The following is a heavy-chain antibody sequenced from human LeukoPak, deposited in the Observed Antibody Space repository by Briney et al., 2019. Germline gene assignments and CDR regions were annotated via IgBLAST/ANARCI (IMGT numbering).Heavy chain of an antibody. CDR3: ARDLANCDGDCSDWYFDL. CDR2: ISVNNGNT. J-gene: IGHJ2*01. CDR1: GYAFASYG. Sequence: ASVKVSCKSSGYAFASYGISWVRQAPGQGLEWMGWISVNNGNTHYAQKFQGRVTMTTDTSTSTAYMELRSLRSDDTAVYYCARDLANCDGDCSDWYFDLWGRGTLVTVSS. V-gene: IGHV1-18*01. D-gene: IGHD2-21*02.